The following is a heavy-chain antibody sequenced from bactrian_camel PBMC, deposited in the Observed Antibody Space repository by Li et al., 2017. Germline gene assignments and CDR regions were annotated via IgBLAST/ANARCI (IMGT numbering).Heavy chain of an antibody. D-gene: IGHD4*01. V-gene: IGHV3-2*01. J-gene: IGHJ4*01. CDR3: VTLHHVDYVVFRY. CDR2: IYSDRKDT. Sequence: HVQLVESGGGLVQPGGSLRLSCAASGFNFREEHMSWVRQAPGKGLDWVSTIYSDRKDTYYTYSDSVKGRFTIARDNARKTVYLQMSVLKPEDTAVYYCVTLHHVDYVVFRYWGQGTQVTVS. CDR1: GFNFREEH.